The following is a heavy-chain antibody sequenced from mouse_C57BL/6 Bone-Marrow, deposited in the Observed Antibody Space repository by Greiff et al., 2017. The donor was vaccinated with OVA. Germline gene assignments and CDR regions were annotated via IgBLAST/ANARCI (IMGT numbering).Heavy chain of an antibody. CDR2: ISSGSSTI. CDR3: ARPDYGSSFDY. Sequence: EVKLMESGGGLVKPGGSLKLSCAASGFTFSDYGMHWVRQAPEKGLEWVAYISSGSSTIYYADTVKGRVTISRDNAKNTLFLQMTSLRSEDTAMYYCARPDYGSSFDYWGQGTTLTVSS. CDR1: GFTFSDYG. V-gene: IGHV5-17*01. D-gene: IGHD1-1*01. J-gene: IGHJ2*01.